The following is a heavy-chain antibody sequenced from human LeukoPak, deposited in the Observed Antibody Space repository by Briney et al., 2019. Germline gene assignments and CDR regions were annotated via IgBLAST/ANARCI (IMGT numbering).Heavy chain of an antibody. Sequence: GGSLRLSCAASGFTFSDYYMSWIRQAPGKGLEWVSHISTSSYTINYADSMKGRFTISRDNAKNSLYLQMNSLRAEDTALYYCAKDVYSYGTPSYYYGMDVWGQGTTVTVSS. CDR1: GFTFSDYY. CDR2: ISTSSYTI. J-gene: IGHJ6*02. V-gene: IGHV3-11*01. CDR3: AKDVYSYGTPSYYYGMDV. D-gene: IGHD5-18*01.